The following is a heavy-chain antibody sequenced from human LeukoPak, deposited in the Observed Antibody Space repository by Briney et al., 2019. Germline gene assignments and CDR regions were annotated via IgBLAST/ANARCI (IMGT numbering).Heavy chain of an antibody. CDR3: AKGPTVTTLDYFDY. V-gene: IGHV3-23*01. CDR2: ISDGVGTT. Sequence: GGSLRLSCAASGFTFSDYAMSWVRQAPGKGLEWVSVISDGVGTTYYAVSVRGRFTISRDNSKNRLYLQMNSLRAEDTAVYYCAKGPTVTTLDYFDYWGQGTLVTVSS. CDR1: GFTFSDYA. J-gene: IGHJ4*02. D-gene: IGHD4-17*01.